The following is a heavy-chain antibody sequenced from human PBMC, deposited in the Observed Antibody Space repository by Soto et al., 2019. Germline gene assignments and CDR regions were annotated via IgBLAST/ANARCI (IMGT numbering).Heavy chain of an antibody. D-gene: IGHD3-10*01. CDR3: ARGERRITMVRGANWFDP. Sequence: QVQLQESGPGLVKPSGTLSLTCAVSGGSISSSNWWSWVRQPPGKGLEWVGEIYHSGSTNYNPSLKSRVTISVAKSKNQFSLKLSSVTAADTAVYYCARGERRITMVRGANWFDPWGQGTLVTVSS. J-gene: IGHJ5*02. CDR2: IYHSGST. CDR1: GGSISSSNW. V-gene: IGHV4-4*02.